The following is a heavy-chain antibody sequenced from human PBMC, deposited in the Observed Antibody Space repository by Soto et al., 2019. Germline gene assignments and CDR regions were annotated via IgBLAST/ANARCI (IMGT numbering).Heavy chain of an antibody. CDR2: IWYDGSNK. CDR1: GITFSSYG. V-gene: IGHV3-33*01. J-gene: IGHJ6*02. D-gene: IGHD2-2*01. CDR3: ARGTCSSSSCYSHTYYYYGMDV. Sequence: GGSLRLSCTASGITFSSYGMHWVRQAPGKGLEWVAVIWYDGSNKYYADSVKGRFIISRDNSKNTLYLQMNSLRVEDTAVYYCARGTCSSSSCYSHTYYYYGMDVWGQGTTVTVSS.